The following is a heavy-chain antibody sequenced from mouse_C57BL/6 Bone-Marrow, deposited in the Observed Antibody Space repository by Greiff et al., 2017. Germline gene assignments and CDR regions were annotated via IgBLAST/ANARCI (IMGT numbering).Heavy chain of an antibody. CDR3: TTWTTRAY. V-gene: IGHV14-4*01. J-gene: IGHJ3*01. Sequence: VQLQQSGAELVRPGASVKLSCTASGFNIKDDYMHWVKQRPEQGLEWIGWIDPENGDTEYASKFQGKATITADTSSNTAYLQLSSLTSEYTAVYYCTTWTTRAYWGQGTLVTVSA. CDR1: GFNIKDDY. CDR2: IDPENGDT. D-gene: IGHD1-1*01.